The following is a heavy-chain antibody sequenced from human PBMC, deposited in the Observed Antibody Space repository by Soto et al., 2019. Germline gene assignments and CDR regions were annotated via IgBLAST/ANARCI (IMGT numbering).Heavy chain of an antibody. V-gene: IGHV1-46*01. Sequence: GASVKVSCKASGYTFTSYYLHWVRQAPGQGLEWMGIINPSGGGTIYAPKFQGRVTMTTVTSTTTVSMELSGLRSDDTAVYFCARGSPNMRYRYGFGLDMWGQGTTVTVSS. D-gene: IGHD5-18*01. CDR1: GYTFTSYY. CDR3: ARGSPNMRYRYGFGLDM. CDR2: INPSGGGT. J-gene: IGHJ6*02.